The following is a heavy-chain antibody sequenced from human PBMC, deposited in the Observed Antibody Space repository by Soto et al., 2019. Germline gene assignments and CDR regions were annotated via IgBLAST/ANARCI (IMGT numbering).Heavy chain of an antibody. V-gene: IGHV4-38-2*01. CDR3: ARVSYYDRTFDY. CDR1: GYSISSGYY. J-gene: IGHJ4*02. CDR2: IYHSGST. Sequence: PSETLSLTCAVSGYSISSGYYWGWIRQPPGKGLEWIGSIYHSGSTYYNPSLKSRVTISVDTSKNQFSLKLSSVTAADTAVYYCARVSYYDRTFDYWGQGTLVTVS. D-gene: IGHD3-22*01.